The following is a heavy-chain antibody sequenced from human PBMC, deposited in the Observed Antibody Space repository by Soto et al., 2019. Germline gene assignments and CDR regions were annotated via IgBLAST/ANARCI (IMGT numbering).Heavy chain of an antibody. CDR2: ISWNSGSI. J-gene: IGHJ4*02. D-gene: IGHD1-26*01. Sequence: EVQLVESGGGLVQPGRSLRLSCAASGFTFDDYAMHWVRQAPGKGLEWVSGISWNSGSIGYADSVKGRFTISRDNAKNSLYLQMNRMRAEDRALYCCGRGGSYYLNSFDYWGQGTLVTVSS. V-gene: IGHV3-9*01. CDR1: GFTFDDYA. CDR3: GRGGSYYLNSFDY.